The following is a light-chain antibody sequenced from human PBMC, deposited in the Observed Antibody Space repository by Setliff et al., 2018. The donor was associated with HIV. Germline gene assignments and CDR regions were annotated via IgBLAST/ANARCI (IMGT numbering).Light chain of an antibody. CDR1: SGSIASNY. V-gene: IGLV6-57*01. CDR3: QSYGSDIVI. CDR2: EDK. Sequence: NFMLTQPHSVSESPGKTVTISCTRSSGSIASNYVQWYQQRPGSSPTTVIYEDKQRPSGVPDRFSGSLDSSSNSASLTISGLKTEYEADYYCQSYGSDIVIFGGGTKVTVL. J-gene: IGLJ2*01.